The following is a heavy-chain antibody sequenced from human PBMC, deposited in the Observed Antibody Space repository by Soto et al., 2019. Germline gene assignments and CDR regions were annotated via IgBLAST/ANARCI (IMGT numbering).Heavy chain of an antibody. J-gene: IGHJ4*02. D-gene: IGHD2-15*01. CDR1: GFTFRSYA. CDR3: TLYCSGVTCSGH. V-gene: IGHV3-23*01. CDR2: ITDSGGIT. Sequence: VQLLESGGGLVQPGGSLRLSCAASGFTFRSYAMTWVRQAPGKGLDWVAAITDSGGITHYADSVKGRFTISRDNSKNTMYLQMSSLRAEDTAVYYCTLYCSGVTCSGHWGQGTLVTVSS.